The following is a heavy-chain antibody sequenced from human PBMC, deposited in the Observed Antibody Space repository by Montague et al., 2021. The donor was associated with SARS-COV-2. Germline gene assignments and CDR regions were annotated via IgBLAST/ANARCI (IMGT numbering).Heavy chain of an antibody. CDR1: GGSISSYY. CDR3: ARDNPVLWFGETHAFDI. V-gene: IGHV4-4*07. J-gene: IGHJ3*02. CDR2: IYTSGST. Sequence: SETLSLTCTVSGGSISSYYWSWIRQPAGKGLEWIGRIYTSGSTNYNPSLKSRVTMSVDTSKNQFSLKLSSVTAADTAVYYCARDNPVLWFGETHAFDIWGQGTMVTVSS. D-gene: IGHD3-10*01.